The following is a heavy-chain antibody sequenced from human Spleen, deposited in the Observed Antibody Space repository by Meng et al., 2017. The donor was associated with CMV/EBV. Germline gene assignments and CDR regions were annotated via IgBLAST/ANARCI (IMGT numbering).Heavy chain of an antibody. CDR3: ARRGLVSDFLDF. CDR2: IRKKANSYTT. CDR1: GFTFSDHY. V-gene: IGHV3-72*01. D-gene: IGHD5/OR15-5a*01. J-gene: IGHJ4*02. Sequence: GESLKISCAASGFTFSDHYMDWVRQAPGEGLEWVGRIRKKANSYTTEYVASVRGRLIISRGDSKNSLYLQMNSLKAEDTAVYYCARRGLVSDFLDFWGQGTLVTVSS.